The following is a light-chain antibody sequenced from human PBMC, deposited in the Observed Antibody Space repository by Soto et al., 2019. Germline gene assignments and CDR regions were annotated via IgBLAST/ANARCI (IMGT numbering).Light chain of an antibody. V-gene: IGLV2-14*01. J-gene: IGLJ1*01. CDR1: SSDVGAYNY. Sequence: QSALTQPASVSGSPGQSITISCTGTSSDVGAYNYVSWYQQYPGKAPKYMIYEVSNRPSGVSDRFSGSKSGNTASLTISGLQAEDEADYPCISYTTSDTYVFGTGTKLTVL. CDR3: ISYTTSDTYV. CDR2: EVS.